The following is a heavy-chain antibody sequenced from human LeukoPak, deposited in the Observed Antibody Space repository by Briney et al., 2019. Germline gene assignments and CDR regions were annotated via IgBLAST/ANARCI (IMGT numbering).Heavy chain of an antibody. CDR3: ARRVAGCSSTSCYTEY. V-gene: IGHV4-39*01. Sequence: SETLSLTCTVSGGSISSSSYYWGWIRQPPGKGLEWIGSIYYSGSTYYNPSLKSRVTISVDTSKNQFSLKLSSVTAADTAVYYCARRVAGCSSTSCYTEYWGQGTLVTVSS. CDR1: GGSISSSSYY. D-gene: IGHD2-2*02. J-gene: IGHJ4*02. CDR2: IYYSGST.